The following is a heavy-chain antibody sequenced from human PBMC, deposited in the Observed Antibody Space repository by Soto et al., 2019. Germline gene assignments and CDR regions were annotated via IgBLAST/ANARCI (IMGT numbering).Heavy chain of an antibody. CDR3: ARVGVDVGELSFEDY. J-gene: IGHJ4*02. Sequence: QVQLVQSGPEVKKPGASVKVSCKASGYTFTTYGFSWVRQAPGQGLEWLGWISVYNGNTNYAPKLQGRVTVATDTSTNTAYMERRSLRSDDTAVYYCARVGVDVGELSFEDYWGQGTLVTVSS. CDR1: GYTFTTYG. CDR2: ISVYNGNT. D-gene: IGHD3-10*01. V-gene: IGHV1-18*01.